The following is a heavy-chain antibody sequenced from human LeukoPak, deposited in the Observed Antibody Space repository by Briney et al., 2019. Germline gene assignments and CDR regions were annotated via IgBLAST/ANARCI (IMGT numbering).Heavy chain of an antibody. Sequence: ASETLSLTCAVSGGSISSSNWWSWVRQPPGKGLEWIGEIYHSGSTNYNPSLKSRVTISVDKSKNQFSLKLSSVTAADTAVYYCARSGQWLYYFDYWGQGTLVTVSS. CDR2: IYHSGST. CDR3: ARSGQWLYYFDY. J-gene: IGHJ4*02. D-gene: IGHD6-19*01. V-gene: IGHV4-4*02. CDR1: GGSISSSNW.